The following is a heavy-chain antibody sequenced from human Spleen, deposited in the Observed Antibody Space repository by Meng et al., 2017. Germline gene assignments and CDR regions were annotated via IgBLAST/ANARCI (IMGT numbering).Heavy chain of an antibody. CDR3: ARRDGYNYRYYYYGMDV. D-gene: IGHD5-24*01. Sequence: ASVKVSCKASGYTFTSYYMHWLRQAPGQGLEWMGWINPNSGGTNYAQKFQGRVTMTRDTSISTAYMELSRLRSDDTAVYYCARRDGYNYRYYYYGMDVWGQGTTVTVSS. J-gene: IGHJ6*02. V-gene: IGHV1-2*02. CDR2: INPNSGGT. CDR1: GYTFTSYY.